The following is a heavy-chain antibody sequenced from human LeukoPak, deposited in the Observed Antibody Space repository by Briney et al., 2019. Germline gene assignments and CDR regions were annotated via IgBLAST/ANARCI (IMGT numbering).Heavy chain of an antibody. CDR3: AKYGNSRWVIDY. Sequence: KPSETLSLTRTVSGGSIGTNYWTWMRQPPWKGLEYIGYIYYTGATNYNPSLKSRVTMSVDTSKNQFSLRLSSVTAADTAVYFCAKYGNSRWVIDYWGQGTLVTASS. CDR1: GGSIGTNY. V-gene: IGHV4-59*08. D-gene: IGHD6-19*01. J-gene: IGHJ4*02. CDR2: IYYTGAT.